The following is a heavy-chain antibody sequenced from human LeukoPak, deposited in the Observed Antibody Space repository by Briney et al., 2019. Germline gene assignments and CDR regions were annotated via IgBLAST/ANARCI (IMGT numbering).Heavy chain of an antibody. Sequence: GGSLRLSCAASGFTFSSYGMHWVRQAPGKGLEWVAVISNDGSTKKYADSVKGRFTISRDNSKNTLYLQMNNLRAEDTAMYYCAREMYSGMYNDAFDIWGQGTKVTVSS. V-gene: IGHV3-30*03. CDR1: GFTFSSYG. D-gene: IGHD1-26*01. CDR2: ISNDGSTK. J-gene: IGHJ3*02. CDR3: AREMYSGMYNDAFDI.